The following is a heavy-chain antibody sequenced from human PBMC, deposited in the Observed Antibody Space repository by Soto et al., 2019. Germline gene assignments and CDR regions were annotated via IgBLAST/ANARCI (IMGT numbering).Heavy chain of an antibody. CDR2: ISGSGGST. CDR3: AKGDYDFWSGPFDY. J-gene: IGHJ4*02. Sequence: GGSLRLSCAASGFTFSSYAMSWVRQAPGKGLEWASAISGSGGSTYYADSVKGRFTISRDNSKNTLYLQMNSLRAEDTAVYYCAKGDYDFWSGPFDYWGQGTLVTVSS. D-gene: IGHD3-3*01. V-gene: IGHV3-23*01. CDR1: GFTFSSYA.